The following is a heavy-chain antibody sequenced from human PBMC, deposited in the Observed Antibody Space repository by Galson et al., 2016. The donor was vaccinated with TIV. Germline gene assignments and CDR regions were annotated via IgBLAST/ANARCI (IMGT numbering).Heavy chain of an antibody. CDR3: GRERINWGNFDY. D-gene: IGHD7-27*01. V-gene: IGHV1-46*03. CDR2: INPSGGDA. Sequence: SVKVSCKGSGYTFTSYYIHWVRQAPGQGLEWMGRINPSGGDATYAQKFQGRVILTRDTSTSTIYMDLSSLTSDDTAVCFCGRERINWGNFDYWDQGTLVTVSS. J-gene: IGHJ4*02. CDR1: GYTFTSYY.